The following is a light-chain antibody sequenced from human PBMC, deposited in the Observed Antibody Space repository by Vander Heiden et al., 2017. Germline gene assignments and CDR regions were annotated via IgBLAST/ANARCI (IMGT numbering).Light chain of an antibody. Sequence: GTSSDVGGYNYVSWYQQHPGKAPKLMIYEVSKRPSRVPDRFSGSKSGNTASLTVSGLQAEDEADYYCSSYAGSNNLVFGGGTKLTVL. CDR1: SSDVGGYNY. CDR2: EVS. J-gene: IGLJ2*01. V-gene: IGLV2-8*01. CDR3: SSYAGSNNLV.